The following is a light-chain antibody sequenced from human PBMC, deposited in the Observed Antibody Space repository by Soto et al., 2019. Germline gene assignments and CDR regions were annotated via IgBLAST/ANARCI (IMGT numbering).Light chain of an antibody. CDR3: QQYKVYSKT. V-gene: IGKV1-8*01. CDR2: AAS. Sequence: AIRMTQSPSSFSASTGDRVTITCRASQGISSYLAWYQQKPGKAPKLLIYAASTLQSGVPSRFSGSGSGTEFTLTISSLQPEDFASYYCQQYKVYSKTFGQGTKVDIK. J-gene: IGKJ1*01. CDR1: QGISSY.